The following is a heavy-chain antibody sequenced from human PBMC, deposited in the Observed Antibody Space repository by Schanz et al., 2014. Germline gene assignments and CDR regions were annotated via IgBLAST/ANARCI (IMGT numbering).Heavy chain of an antibody. CDR1: GFAVDNYY. CDR3: AKDAENTAMITDYFDY. CDR2: ISGSGGNT. V-gene: IGHV3-23*04. J-gene: IGHJ4*02. D-gene: IGHD5-18*01. Sequence: EVQLVASGGGLVQPGGSLRLSCAASGFAVDNYYMSCVRQAPGRGLEWVSIISGSGGNTYYADAVRGRFTISRDNSKTTVYLQMNSLRAEDTAVYYCAKDAENTAMITDYFDYWGQGTLXTVSS.